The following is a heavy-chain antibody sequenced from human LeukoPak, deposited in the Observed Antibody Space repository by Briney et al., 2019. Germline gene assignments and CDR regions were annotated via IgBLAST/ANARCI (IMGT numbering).Heavy chain of an antibody. CDR1: GDSISSTDYY. D-gene: IGHD6-19*01. Sequence: SETLSLTCTVSGDSISSTDYYWGWIRQPPGKGLEWIGSIYYSGSTYYNPSLKSRVTLSVDTSKNQFSLKLNSVTAADTAVYYCASSSGWRQFDYWGQGTLVTVSS. V-gene: IGHV4-39*07. J-gene: IGHJ4*02. CDR3: ASSSGWRQFDY. CDR2: IYYSGST.